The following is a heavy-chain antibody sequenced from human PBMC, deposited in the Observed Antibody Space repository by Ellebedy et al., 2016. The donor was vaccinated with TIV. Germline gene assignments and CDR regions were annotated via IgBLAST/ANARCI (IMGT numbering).Heavy chain of an antibody. V-gene: IGHV3-7*01. Sequence: GGSLRLSXAASGFTFSTYWMHWVRQPPGKGLEWVANIKQDGSVKYYVDSVKGRFTISRDNAKNSLYLQMNTLRPEDTAVYYCVRDKMVDATTGSKFDYWGQGTLVTVSS. D-gene: IGHD2-15*01. CDR2: IKQDGSVK. CDR1: GFTFSTYW. CDR3: VRDKMVDATTGSKFDY. J-gene: IGHJ4*02.